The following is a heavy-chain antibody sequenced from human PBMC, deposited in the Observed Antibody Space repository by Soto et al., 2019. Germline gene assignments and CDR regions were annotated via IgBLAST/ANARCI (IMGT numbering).Heavy chain of an antibody. CDR1: GGSISSYY. D-gene: IGHD2-2*01. J-gene: IGHJ4*02. CDR3: ARDLGYCSSTSCYGVDY. Sequence: PSETLSLTCTVSGGSISSYYWSWIRQPPGKGLEWIGYIYYSGSTNYNPSLKSRVTISVDTSKNLFSLKLSSVTAADTAVYYCARDLGYCSSTSCYGVDYWGQGTLVTVSS. CDR2: IYYSGST. V-gene: IGHV4-59*01.